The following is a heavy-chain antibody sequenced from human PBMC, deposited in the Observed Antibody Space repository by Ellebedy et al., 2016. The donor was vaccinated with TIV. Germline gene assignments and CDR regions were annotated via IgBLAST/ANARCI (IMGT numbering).Heavy chain of an antibody. CDR3: ARGRSFN. Sequence: GESLKISCAASGFTFSSNWMSWVRQTPGKGLEWVAYIKPDGSEKYYVDSVKGRFTISRDNAKNSLYLQMNSLRAEDTAGYYCARGRSFNWGQGTLVTVSS. D-gene: IGHD3-10*01. CDR2: IKPDGSEK. V-gene: IGHV3-7*03. CDR1: GFTFSSNW. J-gene: IGHJ4*02.